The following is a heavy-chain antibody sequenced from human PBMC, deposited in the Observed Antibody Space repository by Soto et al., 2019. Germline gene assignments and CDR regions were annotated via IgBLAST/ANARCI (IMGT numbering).Heavy chain of an antibody. V-gene: IGHV4-34*01. D-gene: IGHD3-10*01. CDR2: INHSGST. CDR3: ARASSRITMVRGVIRWFDP. Sequence: QVQLQQWGAGLLKPSETLSLTCAVYGGSFSGYYWSWIRQPPGKGLEWIGEINHSGSTNYNPSLKSRVTISVDTSKNQFSLKLSSVTAADTAVYYCARASSRITMVRGVIRWFDPWGQGTLVTVSS. J-gene: IGHJ5*02. CDR1: GGSFSGYY.